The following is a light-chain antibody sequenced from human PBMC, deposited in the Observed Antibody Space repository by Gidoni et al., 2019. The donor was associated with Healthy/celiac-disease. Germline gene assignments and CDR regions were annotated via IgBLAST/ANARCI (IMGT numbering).Light chain of an antibody. CDR1: QGLSNY. V-gene: IGKV1-27*01. Sequence: DIQMTQSPSSLSASVGDRVTITGRASQGLSNYLAWYQQKPGKVPKLLIYAASTLQSGVPSRFSGSGSGTDFTLTISSLQPEDVATYYCQKYNSAPPLTFGGXTKVEIK. CDR2: AAS. CDR3: QKYNSAPPLT. J-gene: IGKJ4*01.